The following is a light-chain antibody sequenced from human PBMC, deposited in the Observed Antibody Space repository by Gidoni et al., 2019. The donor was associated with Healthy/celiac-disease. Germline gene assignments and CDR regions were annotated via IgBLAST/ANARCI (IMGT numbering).Light chain of an antibody. CDR2: AAS. V-gene: IGKV1-39*01. CDR3: QQSYSTPPT. Sequence: DIQMTQSPSSLSASVGDRVTITFRASQIIRLHLNWYQQKPGKAPKLLIYAASSFQSGVPSSFSGSGSGTDFTLTISSLQPEYFATYYCQQSYSTPPTFGGGTKVEIK. CDR1: QIIRLH. J-gene: IGKJ4*01.